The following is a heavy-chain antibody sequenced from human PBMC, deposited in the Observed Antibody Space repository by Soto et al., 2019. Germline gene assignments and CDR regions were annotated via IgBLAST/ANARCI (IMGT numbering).Heavy chain of an antibody. J-gene: IGHJ6*02. Sequence: PSETLSLTCTVSGGSISSGGYYWSWIRQHPGKGLEWIGYIYYSGSTYYNPSLKSRVTISVDTSKNQFSLKLSSVTAADTAVYYCAREIVVVVAASGETPYGMDVWGQGTTVTVSS. CDR2: IYYSGST. CDR1: GGSISSGGYY. D-gene: IGHD2-15*01. V-gene: IGHV4-31*03. CDR3: AREIVVVVAASGETPYGMDV.